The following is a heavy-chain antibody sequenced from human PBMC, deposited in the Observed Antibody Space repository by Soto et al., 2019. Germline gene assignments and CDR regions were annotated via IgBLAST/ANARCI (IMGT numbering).Heavy chain of an antibody. D-gene: IGHD3-10*01. V-gene: IGHV1-69*01. CDR2: IIPLFGTT. J-gene: IGHJ6*02. CDR1: GGTFKNCV. Sequence: QVQVVQSGVEVRRPGSSVKVSCKAPGGTFKNCVISWVRQAPGQGLEWMGGIIPLFGTTDFAQKFQGRLTITTDESTTTAYMELSRLRSEDTATYCCAAELGFGDLSVVWGQGTTVIVSS. CDR3: AAELGFGDLSVV.